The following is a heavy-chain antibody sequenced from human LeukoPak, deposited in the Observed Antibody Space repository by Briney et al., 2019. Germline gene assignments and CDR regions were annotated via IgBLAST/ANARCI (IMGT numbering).Heavy chain of an antibody. J-gene: IGHJ6*02. V-gene: IGHV1-46*01. CDR1: GYTFTSYY. CDR3: ATGVSDGMDV. Sequence: ASVKVSCKASGYTFTSYYMHWVRQAPGQGLEWMGIINPSGGSTNYAQKFQGRVTLTRDTSTSTVYLEVSSLRSEDTAVYYCATGVSDGMDVWGQGTTVTVSS. CDR2: INPSGGST.